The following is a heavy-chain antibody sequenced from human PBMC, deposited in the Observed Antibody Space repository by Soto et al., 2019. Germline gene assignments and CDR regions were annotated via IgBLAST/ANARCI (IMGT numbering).Heavy chain of an antibody. Sequence: QLQLQESGPGLEKPSETLSLSCSVSGGSIGSNIYYWGWIRQPPGKGLEWIATVHYSGSTYYTPSLKNRVTISADTSNNQFSLRLNSVTAADTAVYYCARQHYYDSSGYYTWNWGQGTLVTVSS. CDR1: GGSIGSNIYY. V-gene: IGHV4-39*01. CDR3: ARQHYYDSSGYYTWN. J-gene: IGHJ4*02. CDR2: VHYSGST. D-gene: IGHD3-22*01.